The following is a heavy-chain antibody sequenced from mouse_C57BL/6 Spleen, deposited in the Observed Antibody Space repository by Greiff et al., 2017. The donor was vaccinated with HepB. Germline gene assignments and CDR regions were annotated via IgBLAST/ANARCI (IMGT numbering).Heavy chain of an antibody. J-gene: IGHJ1*03. D-gene: IGHD2-1*01. CDR3: AIYGNYEARWYFDV. V-gene: IGHV1-4*01. CDR2: INPSSGYT. Sequence: VQLQESGAELARPGASVKMSCKASGYTFTSYTMHWVKQRPGQGLEWIGYINPSSGYTKYNQKFKDKATLTADKSSSTAYMQLSSLTSEDSAVSACAIYGNYEARWYFDVWGTGTTVTVSS. CDR1: GYTFTSYT.